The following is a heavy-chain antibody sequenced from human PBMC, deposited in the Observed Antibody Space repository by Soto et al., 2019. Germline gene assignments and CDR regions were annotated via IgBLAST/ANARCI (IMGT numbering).Heavy chain of an antibody. Sequence: SETLSLTCTVSGGSISSYYWSWIRQPPGKGLEWIGYIYYSGSTNYNPSLKSRVTISVDTSKNQFSLKLSSVTAADTAVYYCARDGQSPHSSGYYYNYYYGMDVWGQGTTVTVSS. J-gene: IGHJ6*02. CDR3: ARDGQSPHSSGYYYNYYYGMDV. CDR2: IYYSGST. D-gene: IGHD3-22*01. V-gene: IGHV4-59*01. CDR1: GGSISSYY.